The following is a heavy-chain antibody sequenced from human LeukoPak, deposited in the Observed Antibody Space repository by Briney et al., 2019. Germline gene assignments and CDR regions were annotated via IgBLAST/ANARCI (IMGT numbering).Heavy chain of an antibody. CDR3: ARGARRYDY. D-gene: IGHD6-6*01. J-gene: IGHJ4*02. V-gene: IGHV3-74*01. Sequence: GGSLRLSCTASGFTFSTYWMHWVRQAPGKGLVWVSRIKDDGSTIYADSVKGRFTISRDNAKNSLYLQMNSLRAEDTAVYYCARGARRYDYWGQGTLVTVSS. CDR2: IKDDGST. CDR1: GFTFSTYW.